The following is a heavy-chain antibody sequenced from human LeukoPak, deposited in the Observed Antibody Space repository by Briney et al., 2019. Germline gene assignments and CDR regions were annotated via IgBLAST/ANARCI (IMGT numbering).Heavy chain of an antibody. CDR1: GYTFTSYG. CDR3: ARLAGYCSGGSCYSSEQDY. D-gene: IGHD2-15*01. CDR2: ISAYNGNT. J-gene: IGHJ4*02. Sequence: ASVKVSCKASGYTFTSYGISWVRQAPGQGPEWMGWISAYNGNTNYAQKLQGRVTMTTDTSTSTAYMELRSLRSDDTAVYYCARLAGYCSGGSCYSSEQDYWGQGTLVTVSS. V-gene: IGHV1-18*01.